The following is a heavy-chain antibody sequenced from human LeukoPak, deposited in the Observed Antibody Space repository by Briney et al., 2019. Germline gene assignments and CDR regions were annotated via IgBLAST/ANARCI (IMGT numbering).Heavy chain of an antibody. V-gene: IGHV1-18*01. CDR3: AREGGYIVATITGPYCGVDCGWFDP. J-gene: IGHJ5*02. CDR2: ISAYNGNT. Sequence: ASVKVSCKASGYTFTSYGISWVRQAPGQGLEWMGWISAYNGNTNYAQKRQGRVTMTTDTSTSTAYMELRSLRSDDTAVYYCAREGGYIVATITGPYCGVDCGWFDPWGQGTLVTVSS. D-gene: IGHD5-12*01. CDR1: GYTFTSYG.